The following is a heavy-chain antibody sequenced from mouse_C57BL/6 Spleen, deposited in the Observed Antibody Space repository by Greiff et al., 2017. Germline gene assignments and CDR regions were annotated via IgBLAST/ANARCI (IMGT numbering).Heavy chain of an antibody. CDR2: IDPSDSYT. V-gene: IGHV1-59*01. J-gene: IGHJ4*01. CDR1: GYTFTSYW. Sequence: QVQLQQPGAELVRPGTSVKLSCKASGYTFTSYWMHWVKQRPGQGLEWIGVIDPSDSYTNYNQKFKGKATLTVDTSSSTAYMQLSSLTSEDSAVYYCARSGTTVVATDYAMDYWGQGTSVTVSS. D-gene: IGHD1-1*01. CDR3: ARSGTTVVATDYAMDY.